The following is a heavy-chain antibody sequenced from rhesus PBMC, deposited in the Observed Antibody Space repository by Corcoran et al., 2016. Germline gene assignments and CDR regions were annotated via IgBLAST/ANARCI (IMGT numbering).Heavy chain of an antibody. CDR3: ARRLATVTLSYFDY. CDR2: IYGGRGST. CDR1: GGTISSSNW. D-gene: IGHD5-36*02. V-gene: IGHV4-93*02. Sequence: QVQLQESGPGVVQPSETLSLTCAVSGGTISSSNWWSWIRQSPGKGLEWIGYIYGGRGSTSYNTSLKSRVTISTDTSKNQFSLKLSSVTAADTAVYYCARRLATVTLSYFDYWGQGVLVTVSS. J-gene: IGHJ4*01.